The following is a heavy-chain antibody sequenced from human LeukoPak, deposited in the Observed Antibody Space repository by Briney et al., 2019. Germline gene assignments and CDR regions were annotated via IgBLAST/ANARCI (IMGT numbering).Heavy chain of an antibody. V-gene: IGHV3-23*01. CDR2: ISGSGGST. D-gene: IGHD6-13*01. J-gene: IGHJ6*02. CDR1: GFTFSSYA. Sequence: GGSLRLSCAASGFTFSSYAMSWVRQAPGKGLEWVSAISGSGGSTYYADSVKGRFTISRDNSKNTLYLQMNSLRAEDTAVYYCANQYSSSWYPAGYGMDVWGQGTTVTVSS. CDR3: ANQYSSSWYPAGYGMDV.